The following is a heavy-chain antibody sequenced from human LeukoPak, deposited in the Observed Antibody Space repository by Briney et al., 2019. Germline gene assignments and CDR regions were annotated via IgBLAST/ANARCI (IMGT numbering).Heavy chain of an antibody. Sequence: GGSLRLSCAASGFTFSSYSMNWVRQAPGKGLEWVSYISSSSSTIYYADSVKGRFTISRDNAKNSLYLQMNNLRAEDTAVYYCASSRYDSSGYYGIIAYWGQGTLVTVSS. CDR3: ASSRYDSSGYYGIIAY. V-gene: IGHV3-48*01. CDR2: ISSSSSTI. J-gene: IGHJ4*02. D-gene: IGHD3-22*01. CDR1: GFTFSSYS.